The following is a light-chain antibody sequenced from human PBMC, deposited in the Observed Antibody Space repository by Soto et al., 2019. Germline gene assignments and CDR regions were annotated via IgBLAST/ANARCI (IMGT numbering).Light chain of an antibody. CDR2: TTS. CDR1: QPISDY. Sequence: DIQMTQSPSSLSASVGDRVTITCRTSQPISDYLNWYQQKPGKAPTLLIYTTSNLQSGVPSRFSGSGPATHFTLTISSLQPEDFATYYCQQHYNTPRTFGQGTKVEI. V-gene: IGKV1-39*01. CDR3: QQHYNTPRT. J-gene: IGKJ1*01.